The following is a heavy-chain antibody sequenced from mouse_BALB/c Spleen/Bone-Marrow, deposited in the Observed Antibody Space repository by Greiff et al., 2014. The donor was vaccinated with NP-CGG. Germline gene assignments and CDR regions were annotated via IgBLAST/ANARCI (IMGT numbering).Heavy chain of an antibody. D-gene: IGHD1-1*01. CDR1: GYTSTNYN. CDR2: IDPYSGGS. V-gene: IGHV1S135*01. J-gene: IGHJ4*01. CDR3: ARRVYYDYYAMDY. Sequence: VQLQQSGPELVKPGASVKVSCKASGYTSTNYNMYWVKQSHGKSLEWIGYIDPYSGGSRYNQNFKGKATLTVDKSSSTAYMHLNSLTSEDSAVYYCARRVYYDYYAMDYWGQGTSVTVSS.